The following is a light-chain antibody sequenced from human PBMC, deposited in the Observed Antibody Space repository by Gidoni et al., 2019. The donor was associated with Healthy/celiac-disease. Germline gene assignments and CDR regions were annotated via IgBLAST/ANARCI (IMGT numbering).Light chain of an antibody. CDR3: QQLNSYPWT. CDR2: AAS. Sequence: IQLTQSPSSLSASVGDRVTITCRASQGISSYLAWYQQKPGKAPTLLIYAASTLQSGVPSRFSGSGSGTDFTLTISSLQPEDFATYYCQQLNSYPWTFGQXTKVEIK. V-gene: IGKV1-9*01. CDR1: QGISSY. J-gene: IGKJ1*01.